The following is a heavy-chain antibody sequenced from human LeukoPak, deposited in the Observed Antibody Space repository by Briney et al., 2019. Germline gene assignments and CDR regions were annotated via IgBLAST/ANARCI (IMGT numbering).Heavy chain of an antibody. V-gene: IGHV1-2*02. D-gene: IGHD3-22*01. CDR1: GYTFTDYY. Sequence: GASVKVSCKASGYTFTDYYMHWVRQAPGQGLEWLGWINPNSGDTYYAQKFQGRVTMTRDTSISTAYMELSRLRSDDTAIYYCARGDYCDSSGFRWWGQGTLVTVSS. J-gene: IGHJ4*02. CDR2: INPNSGDT. CDR3: ARGDYCDSSGFRW.